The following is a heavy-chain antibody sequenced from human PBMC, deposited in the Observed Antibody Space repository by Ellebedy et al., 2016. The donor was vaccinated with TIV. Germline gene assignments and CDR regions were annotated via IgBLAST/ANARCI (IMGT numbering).Heavy chain of an antibody. CDR1: GGSISSGESY. CDR2: IYYTGST. CDR3: ARGDSSSSRVYY. Sequence: LRLSCTVSGGSISSGESYWSWVRQPPGEGLEWIGYIYYTGSTYYNPSLKSRVTISLDTSKNQFSLKLSSVTAADTAVYYCARGDSSSSRVYYWGQGTLVTVSS. J-gene: IGHJ4*02. V-gene: IGHV4-30-4*08. D-gene: IGHD6-6*01.